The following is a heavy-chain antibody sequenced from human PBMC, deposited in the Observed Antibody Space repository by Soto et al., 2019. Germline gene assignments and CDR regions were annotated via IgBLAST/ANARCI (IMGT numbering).Heavy chain of an antibody. D-gene: IGHD2-15*01. CDR2: IYYSGST. CDR3: ARDRVVVADTPIGLPEHYSGMAF. Sequence: SETMCLSYTVAGGSISNRDCCWSWIRQPPGKGLERIGYIYYSGSTYYNPSLKSRVTISVDTSKNQISLKLRSVTAADTAVYYCARDRVVVADTPIGLPEHYSGMAFWGKGTTVPVSP. J-gene: IGHJ6*04. V-gene: IGHV4-30-4*01. CDR1: GGSISNRDCC.